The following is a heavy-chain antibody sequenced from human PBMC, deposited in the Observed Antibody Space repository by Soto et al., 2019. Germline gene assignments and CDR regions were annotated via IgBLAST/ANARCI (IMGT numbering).Heavy chain of an antibody. D-gene: IGHD3-3*01. CDR1: GYTLTELS. Sequence: KVSCKVSGYTLTELSMHWVRQAPGKGLEWMGGFDPEDGETIYAQKFQGRVTMTEDTSTDTAYMELSSLRSEDTAVYYCAVTIFGVVSNWFDPWGQGTLVTVSS. CDR2: FDPEDGET. J-gene: IGHJ5*02. V-gene: IGHV1-24*01. CDR3: AVTIFGVVSNWFDP.